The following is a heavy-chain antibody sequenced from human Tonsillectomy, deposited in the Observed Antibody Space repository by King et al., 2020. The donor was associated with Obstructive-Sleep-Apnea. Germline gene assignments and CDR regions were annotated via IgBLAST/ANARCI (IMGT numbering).Heavy chain of an antibody. Sequence: VQLVESGGGVVQPGRSLRLSCAASGFTFSSYAMHWVRQAPGKGPEWVAVISYDGSNKYYADSVKGRFTISRDNSKNTLYLQMNSLRAEDTAVYYCARGLGWSGYFAKGNWFDPWGQGTLVTVSS. CDR2: ISYDGSNK. V-gene: IGHV3-30*04. CDR1: GFTFSSYA. D-gene: IGHD3-3*01. J-gene: IGHJ5*02. CDR3: ARGLGWSGYFAKGNWFDP.